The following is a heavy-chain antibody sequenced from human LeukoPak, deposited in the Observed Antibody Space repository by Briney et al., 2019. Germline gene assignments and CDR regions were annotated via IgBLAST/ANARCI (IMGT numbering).Heavy chain of an antibody. CDR1: GYTFTSYY. CDR3: ARLFRVMAYCGGDCYQYYFDY. CDR2: INPSGGST. V-gene: IGHV1-46*01. D-gene: IGHD2-21*02. Sequence: ASVKVSCKASGYTFTSYYMHWVRQAPGQGLEWMGIINPSGGSTSYAQKFQGRVTMTRDMSTSTAYMELRSLRSDDTAVYYCARLFRVMAYCGGDCYQYYFDYWGQGTLVTVSS. J-gene: IGHJ4*02.